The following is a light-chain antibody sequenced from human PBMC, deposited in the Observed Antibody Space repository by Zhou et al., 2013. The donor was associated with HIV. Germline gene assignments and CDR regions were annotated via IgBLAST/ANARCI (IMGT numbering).Light chain of an antibody. CDR2: AAS. J-gene: IGKJ1*01. CDR3: LQHRRYPRT. V-gene: IGKV1-9*01. Sequence: IQLTQSPSSLSASVGDRVTITCRASQGISSYLAWYQQKPGKAPKLLIFAASTLQSGVPSRFGGSGSGTDFTLTISSLQPEDFATYYCLQHRRYPRTFGQGTKVEI. CDR1: QGISSY.